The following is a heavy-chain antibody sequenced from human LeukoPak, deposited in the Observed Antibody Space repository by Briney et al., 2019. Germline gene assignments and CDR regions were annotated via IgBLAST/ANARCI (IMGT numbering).Heavy chain of an antibody. CDR2: IDPSGGST. V-gene: IGHV1-46*03. CDR3: AREYYYDSSGYEPHYFDY. J-gene: IGHJ4*02. Sequence: ASVKVSCKASGYIFTSYYMHWVRQAPGQGLEWMGVIDPSGGSTTYAQNFQGRVTMTRDTSTSTVYMELSSLRSEDTAVYYCAREYYYDSSGYEPHYFDYWGQGTLVTVSS. CDR1: GYIFTSYY. D-gene: IGHD3-22*01.